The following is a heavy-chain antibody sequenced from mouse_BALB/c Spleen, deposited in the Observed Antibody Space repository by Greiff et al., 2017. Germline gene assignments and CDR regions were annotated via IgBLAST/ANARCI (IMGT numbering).Heavy chain of an antibody. Sequence: EVKVVESGGGLVQPGGSRKLSCAASGFTFSSFGMHWVRQSPEKGLEWVAYISSGSSTIYYADTVKGRFTISSDNPKNTLFLQMTSLRSEDTAMYYCARSKAYYRYDEGFAYWGQGTLVTVSA. D-gene: IGHD2-14*01. CDR2: ISSGSSTI. J-gene: IGHJ3*01. CDR3: ARSKAYYRYDEGFAY. V-gene: IGHV5-17*02. CDR1: GFTFSSFG.